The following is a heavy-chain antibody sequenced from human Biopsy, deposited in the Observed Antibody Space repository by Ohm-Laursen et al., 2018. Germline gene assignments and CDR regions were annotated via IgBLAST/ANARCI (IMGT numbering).Heavy chain of an antibody. D-gene: IGHD6-19*01. Sequence: SETLSLTCIVSGDTLSSCPYNWSRIRPPPGQGLEYIVIIYSGGNTNYNPTLQNRVSMSVDTSKDQFSLKLSSVIAADSAVYYCARGRRTSGWPYFANWGQGTLVIVSS. J-gene: IGHJ4*02. V-gene: IGHV4-61*01. CDR3: ARGRRTSGWPYFAN. CDR2: IYSGGNT. CDR1: GDTLSSCPYN.